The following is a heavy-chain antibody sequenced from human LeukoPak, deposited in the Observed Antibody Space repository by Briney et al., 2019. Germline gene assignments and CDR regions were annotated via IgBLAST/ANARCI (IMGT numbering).Heavy chain of an antibody. V-gene: IGHV3-43*01. D-gene: IGHD3-22*01. CDR3: AKGTGRLDYYDSSGWSY. Sequence: GGSLRLSCAASGFTFDDYTMHWVRQAPGKGLEWVSLISWDGGSTYYADSVKGRFTISRDNSKNSLYLQMNSLRTEDTALYYCAKGTGRLDYYDSSGWSYWGQGTLVTVSS. J-gene: IGHJ4*02. CDR1: GFTFDDYT. CDR2: ISWDGGST.